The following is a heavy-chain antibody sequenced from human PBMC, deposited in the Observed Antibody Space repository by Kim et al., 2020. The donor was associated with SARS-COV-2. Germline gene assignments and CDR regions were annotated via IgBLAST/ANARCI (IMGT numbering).Heavy chain of an antibody. Sequence: SETLSLTCTVSGGSISSSSYYWGWIRQPPGKGLEWIGSIYYSGSTYYNPSLKSRVTISVDTSKNQFSLKLSSVTAADTAVYYCARAARDHYYYYYGMDVWGQGTTVTVSS. CDR2: IYYSGST. V-gene: IGHV4-39*01. D-gene: IGHD6-6*01. CDR3: ARAARDHYYYYYGMDV. J-gene: IGHJ6*02. CDR1: GGSISSSSYY.